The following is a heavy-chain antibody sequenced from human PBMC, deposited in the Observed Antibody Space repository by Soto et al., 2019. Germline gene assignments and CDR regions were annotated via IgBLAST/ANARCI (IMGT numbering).Heavy chain of an antibody. CDR3: ARVYGSDSWPFDY. J-gene: IGHJ4*02. CDR2: INAANGDT. Sequence: ASVKASCKASGYSFSDFAVHWVRQSPGQRPEWMGWINAANGDTKYSQTFQGRLSLTRDTSASTAYMELSRLRSEDTAVYFCARVYGSDSWPFDYWGQGTLVTVSS. V-gene: IGHV1-3*01. D-gene: IGHD4-17*01. CDR1: GYSFSDFA.